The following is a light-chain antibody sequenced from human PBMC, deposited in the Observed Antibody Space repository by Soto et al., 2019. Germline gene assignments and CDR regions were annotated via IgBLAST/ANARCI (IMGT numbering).Light chain of an antibody. CDR2: DVS. Sequence: QSALTQPASVSGSPGQSITISCSGTTSDVGGYNYLSWYQQHPGKDPKLMIYDVSNRPSGVSNRFSGSKSGNTASLTISGLQAEDEADYYCTSYISSSTHVVLGEGTKLTVL. J-gene: IGLJ2*01. CDR3: TSYISSSTHVV. V-gene: IGLV2-14*01. CDR1: TSDVGGYNY.